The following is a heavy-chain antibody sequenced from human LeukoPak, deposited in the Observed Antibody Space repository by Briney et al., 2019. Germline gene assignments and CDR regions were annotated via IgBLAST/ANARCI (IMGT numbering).Heavy chain of an antibody. D-gene: IGHD2-15*01. V-gene: IGHV3-74*03. CDR1: GFTLNTYW. Sequence: GGSLRLSCAASGFTLNTYWMNWVRQAPGKGLVWVSRINGDGTSLTYADSVKGRFTVSRDNAKNTVYLQMNSLRAEDTAVYYCAKDACRGGTCYYFDYWGQGTLVTVSS. CDR3: AKDACRGGTCYYFDY. CDR2: INGDGTSL. J-gene: IGHJ4*02.